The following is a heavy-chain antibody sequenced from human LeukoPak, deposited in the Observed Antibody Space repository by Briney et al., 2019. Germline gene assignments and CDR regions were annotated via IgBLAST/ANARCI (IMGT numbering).Heavy chain of an antibody. CDR2: IRSKAYGGTT. V-gene: IGHV3-49*03. Sequence: GGSLRLSCTAPGFTFGDYVMSWFRQAPGKGLEWVGFIRSKAYGGTTEYAASVKGRFTISRDDSKSIAYLQMNSLKTEDTAVYYCTRGLDRYTYGLDDAFDIWGQGTMVTVSS. CDR3: TRGLDRYTYGLDDAFDI. CDR1: GFTFGDYV. J-gene: IGHJ3*02. D-gene: IGHD5-18*01.